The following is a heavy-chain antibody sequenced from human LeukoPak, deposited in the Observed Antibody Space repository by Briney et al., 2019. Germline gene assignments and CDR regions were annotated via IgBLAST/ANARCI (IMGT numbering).Heavy chain of an antibody. CDR3: ARFLRSLPYMDV. D-gene: IGHD3-3*01. CDR2: IYTSGST. CDR1: GGSISSYY. J-gene: IGHJ6*03. V-gene: IGHV4-4*09. Sequence: SETLSLTCTVSGGSISSYYWSWIRQPPGKGLEWIGYIYTSGSTNYNPSLKSRVTISVDTSKNQFSLKLSSVTAADTAVYYCARFLRSLPYMDVWGKGTTVTVSS.